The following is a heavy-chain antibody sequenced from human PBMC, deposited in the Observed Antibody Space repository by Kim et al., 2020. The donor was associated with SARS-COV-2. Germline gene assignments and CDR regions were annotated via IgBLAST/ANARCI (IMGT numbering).Heavy chain of an antibody. CDR2: RYI. V-gene: IGHV3-21*01. D-gene: IGHD4-17*01. J-gene: IGHJ4*02. CDR3: ARSTVSSDY. Sequence: RYIYYADSVKGRFTISRDNAKNSLYLQMNSLRAEDTAVYYCARSTVSSDYWGQGTLVTVSS.